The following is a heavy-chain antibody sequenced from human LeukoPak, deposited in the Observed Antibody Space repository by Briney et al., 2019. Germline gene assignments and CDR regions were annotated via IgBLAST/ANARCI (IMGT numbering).Heavy chain of an antibody. D-gene: IGHD3-16*01. V-gene: IGHV3-23*01. J-gene: IGHJ4*02. CDR2: VSNSGDTT. Sequence: GGSLRLSCAASGFTFSNYGVSWVRQAPGKGPEWVSLVSNSGDTTNYADSVKGRFTISRDNSKNTLYLQMDSLRAEDTAAYYCANIGSSTFGSTGFWGQGTLVTVSS. CDR1: GFTFSNYG. CDR3: ANIGSSTFGSTGF.